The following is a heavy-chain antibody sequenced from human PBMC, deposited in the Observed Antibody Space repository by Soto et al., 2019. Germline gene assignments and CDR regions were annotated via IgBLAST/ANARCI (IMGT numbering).Heavy chain of an antibody. Sequence: QVQLVQSGAEVKKPGSSVKVSCKASGGTFSSYALSWVRQAPGPGLEWMGGIIPIFGTANYAQQFQGRVTITADKSTSTAYMELSSLRAEDTAVYYCARGPWSSTSCYALHYYYYGMDVWGQGTTVTVSS. CDR1: GGTFSSYA. J-gene: IGHJ6*02. CDR3: ARGPWSSTSCYALHYYYYGMDV. CDR2: IIPIFGTA. V-gene: IGHV1-69*06. D-gene: IGHD2-2*01.